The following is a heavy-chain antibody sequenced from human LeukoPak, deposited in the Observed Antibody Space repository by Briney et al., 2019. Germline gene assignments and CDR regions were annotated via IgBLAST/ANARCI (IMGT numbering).Heavy chain of an antibody. D-gene: IGHD2-2*01. Sequence: GGSLRLSCEVSGFTVSNNYMSWVRQAPGKGLEWVSVIESGGKTSYGDSVKGRFTISRDNSKNTLCLQMNSLVAEDTAVYYCTRDHRAMGRDTKGFDPWGQGTLVTVSS. V-gene: IGHV3-53*01. CDR3: TRDHRAMGRDTKGFDP. J-gene: IGHJ5*02. CDR2: IESGGKT. CDR1: GFTVSNNY.